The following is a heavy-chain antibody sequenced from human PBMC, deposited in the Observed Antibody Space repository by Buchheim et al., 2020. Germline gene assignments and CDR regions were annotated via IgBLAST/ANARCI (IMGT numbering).Heavy chain of an antibody. CDR2: ISSSSSYI. CDR3: ARAAKLLKVVAAQADY. J-gene: IGHJ4*02. CDR1: GFTFSSYS. D-gene: IGHD2-15*01. V-gene: IGHV3-21*01. Sequence: EVQLVESGGGLVKPGGSLRLSCAASGFTFSSYSMNWVRQAPGKGLEWVSSISSSSSYIYYADSVKGRFTISRDNAKNSLYLQMNSLRAEDTAVYYCARAAKLLKVVAAQADYWGQGTL.